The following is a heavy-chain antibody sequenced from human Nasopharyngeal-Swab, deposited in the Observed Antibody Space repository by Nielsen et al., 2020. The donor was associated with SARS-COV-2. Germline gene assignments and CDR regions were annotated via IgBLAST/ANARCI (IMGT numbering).Heavy chain of an antibody. J-gene: IGHJ5*02. CDR1: GLTFSNYA. D-gene: IGHD3-22*01. CDR3: ARERYYYDSSGYPGSNWFDP. CDR2: IIASGDST. V-gene: IGHV3-23*01. Sequence: GGSLRLSCAASGLTFSNYAMSWVRQAPGKGLEWITSIIASGDSTYYAASVKGRFTISRDNSKSTLYLQMNSLRAEDTAVYYCARERYYYDSSGYPGSNWFDPWGQGTLVTVSS.